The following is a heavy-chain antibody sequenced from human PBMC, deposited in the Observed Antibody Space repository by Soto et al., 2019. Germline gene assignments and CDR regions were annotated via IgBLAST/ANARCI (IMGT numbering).Heavy chain of an antibody. J-gene: IGHJ5*02. D-gene: IGHD3-3*01. CDR3: AKVLGNDFWSGYYTRWFDP. CDR1: GFTFSSYA. CDR2: ISGSGGST. Sequence: GGSLRLSCAASGFTFSSYAMSWVRQAPGKGLEWVSAISGSGGSTYYADSVKGRFTISRDNSKNTLYLQMNSLRAEDTAVYYCAKVLGNDFWSGYYTRWFDPWGQGTLATVS. V-gene: IGHV3-23*01.